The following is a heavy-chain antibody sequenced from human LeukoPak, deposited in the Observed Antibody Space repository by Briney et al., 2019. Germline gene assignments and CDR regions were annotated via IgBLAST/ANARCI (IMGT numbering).Heavy chain of an antibody. CDR3: ARTAEGYAGGPGYSYYYYMDV. CDR1: GGSISSYY. D-gene: IGHD5-12*01. CDR2: IYYSGST. J-gene: IGHJ6*03. V-gene: IGHV4-59*01. Sequence: SETLSLTCTVSGGSISSYYWSWIRQPPGKGLEWIGYIYYSGSTHYNPSLKSRVTISVDTSKNQVSLKLRSVTAADTAVYYCARTAEGYAGGPGYSYYYYMDVWGKGTTVTISS.